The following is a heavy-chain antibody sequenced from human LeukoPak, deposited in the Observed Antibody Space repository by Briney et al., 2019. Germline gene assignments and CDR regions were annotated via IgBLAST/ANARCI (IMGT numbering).Heavy chain of an antibody. CDR3: ARQEYCSGGSCYTWFDP. V-gene: IGHV5-51*01. J-gene: IGHJ5*02. CDR2: IYPADSDI. D-gene: IGHD2-15*01. CDR1: GYSINNYW. Sequence: GESLKISCKGSGYSINNYWIGWVRQMPGKGLEWMGIIYPADSDIRYSPSFQGQVTISADKSISAAYLQWSSLKASDTAMYYCARQEYCSGGSCYTWFDPWGQGTLVTVSS.